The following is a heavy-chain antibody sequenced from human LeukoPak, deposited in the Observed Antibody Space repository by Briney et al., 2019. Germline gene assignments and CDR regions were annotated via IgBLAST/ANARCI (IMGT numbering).Heavy chain of an antibody. CDR3: ARPVHVPNYYDSSGLDY. CDR1: GYAFTGYY. J-gene: IGHJ4*02. Sequence: VASVKVSCKASGYAFTGYYMHWVRQAPGQGLEWMGWINPNSGGTNYAQKFQGRVTMTRDTSISTAYMELSRLRSDDTAVYYCARPVHVPNYYDSSGLDYWGQGTLVTVSS. CDR2: INPNSGGT. D-gene: IGHD3-22*01. V-gene: IGHV1-2*02.